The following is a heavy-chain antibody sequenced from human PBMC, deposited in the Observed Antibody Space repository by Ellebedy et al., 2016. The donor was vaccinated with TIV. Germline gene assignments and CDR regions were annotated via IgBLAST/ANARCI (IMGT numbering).Heavy chain of an antibody. CDR2: INAGNGNT. CDR1: RYTFRTYA. V-gene: IGHV1-3*01. Sequence: ASVKVSXKASRYTFRTYAMHWVRQAPGQRLEWMGWINAGNGNTKYSPKFQDRVTITRDTSASTAYMEVSSLRSEDTAVYYCARAPMVRGVVPHFDYWGQGTLVTVSS. D-gene: IGHD3-10*01. CDR3: ARAPMVRGVVPHFDY. J-gene: IGHJ4*02.